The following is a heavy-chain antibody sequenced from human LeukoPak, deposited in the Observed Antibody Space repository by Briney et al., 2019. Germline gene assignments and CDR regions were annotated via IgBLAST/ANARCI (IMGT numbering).Heavy chain of an antibody. CDR3: ASGSDMTTVDY. Sequence: SETLSLTCTVSGGSISSYYWSWIRQPPGKGLEWVGYIYYSGSTNYKPSLKSRVNISVDTSKNQFSLKLSSVTAADTAVYYCASGSDMTTVDYWGQGTLVTVSS. V-gene: IGHV4-59*01. J-gene: IGHJ4*02. D-gene: IGHD4-17*01. CDR2: IYYSGST. CDR1: GGSISSYY.